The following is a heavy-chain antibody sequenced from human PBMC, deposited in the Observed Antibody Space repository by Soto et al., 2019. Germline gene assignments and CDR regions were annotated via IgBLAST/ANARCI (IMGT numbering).Heavy chain of an antibody. CDR1: GYTFTSYY. CDR2: INPSGGST. V-gene: IGHV1-46*01. D-gene: IGHD6-6*01. CDR3: ARDLRYSSSSRNYYYYGMDV. J-gene: IGHJ6*02. Sequence: QVQLVQSGAEVKKPGASVKVSCKASGYTFTSYYMHWVRQAPGQGLEWMGIINPSGGSTSYAQKFQCRVTMTRDTSTSTVYMELSSLRSEDTAVYYCARDLRYSSSSRNYYYYGMDVWGQGTTVTVSS.